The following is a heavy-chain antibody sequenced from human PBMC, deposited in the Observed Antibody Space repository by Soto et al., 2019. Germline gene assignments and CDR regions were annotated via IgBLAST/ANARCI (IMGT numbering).Heavy chain of an antibody. V-gene: IGHV3-23*01. CDR1: GFTLSSYA. Sequence: GGSLRLSCAASGFTLSSYAMTWFRQATGKGLEWVSGISGSGDRTYYADSVKGRFTISRDNSKNTLYLQLNSLRAEDTALYYCAKSISGNDYYLDYWGQGTPVTVSS. CDR2: ISGSGDRT. CDR3: AKSISGNDYYLDY. J-gene: IGHJ4*02. D-gene: IGHD5-12*01.